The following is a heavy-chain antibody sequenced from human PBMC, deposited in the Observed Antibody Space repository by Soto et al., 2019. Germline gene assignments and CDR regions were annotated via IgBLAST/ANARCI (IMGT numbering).Heavy chain of an antibody. CDR1: GFTVSSNY. CDR3: ARDSRNRNFFDF. Sequence: PGGSLRLSCAASGFTVSSNYMTWVRQAPGKGLEWVSVLYSGGSTYYADSVKGRFTISRDSSKNTLYLQMNSLRAEDTALYYCARDSRNRNFFDFWGQGTLVTVS. D-gene: IGHD2-2*01. CDR2: LYSGGST. J-gene: IGHJ4*02. V-gene: IGHV3-53*01.